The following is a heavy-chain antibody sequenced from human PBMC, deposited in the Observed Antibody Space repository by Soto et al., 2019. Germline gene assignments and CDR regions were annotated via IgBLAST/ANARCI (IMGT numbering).Heavy chain of an antibody. J-gene: IGHJ4*02. CDR2: ISDGGRST. D-gene: IGHD2-15*01. CDR3: ARNFDSWHLYSPLHY. V-gene: IGHV3-23*01. Sequence: PGGSLRLSCGGSGFRFSDYAMGWVRQAPGKGLEWVSFISDGGRSTYYSDSVKGRFTVSRDNSKNTVYLQLHGLRVEDTAVYVSARNFDSWHLYSPLHYWGQRTLVTVSS. CDR1: GFRFSDYA.